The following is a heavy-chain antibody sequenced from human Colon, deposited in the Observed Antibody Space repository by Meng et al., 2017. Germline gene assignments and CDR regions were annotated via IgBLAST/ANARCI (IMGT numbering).Heavy chain of an antibody. J-gene: IGHJ4*02. V-gene: IGHV4-59*01. D-gene: IGHD4-17*01. CDR2: IYYSGSS. Sequence: QGQLQESGPGLVMPSETLSLTCNVSGASISSSYLTWIRQSPGKGLEFIGYIYYSGSSYYNPSLKSRVTISVDASKNQFSLKLNSVTAADTAIYYCARAPPVTRFFEYWGQGILVTVSS. CDR1: GASISSSY. CDR3: ARAPPVTRFFEY.